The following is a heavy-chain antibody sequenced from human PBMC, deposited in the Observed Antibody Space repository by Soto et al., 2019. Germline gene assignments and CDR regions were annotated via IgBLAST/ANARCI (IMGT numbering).Heavy chain of an antibody. Sequence: PGGSLRLSCAASGFTFSNAWMSWVRQAPGKGLEWVGRIKSKTDGGTTDYAAPVKGRFTISRDDSKNTLYLQMNSLKTEDTAVYYCTTRVVGELLIDFDYWGQGTLVTVSS. D-gene: IGHD3-10*01. CDR3: TTRVVGELLIDFDY. CDR1: GFTFSNAW. CDR2: IKSKTDGGTT. V-gene: IGHV3-15*01. J-gene: IGHJ4*02.